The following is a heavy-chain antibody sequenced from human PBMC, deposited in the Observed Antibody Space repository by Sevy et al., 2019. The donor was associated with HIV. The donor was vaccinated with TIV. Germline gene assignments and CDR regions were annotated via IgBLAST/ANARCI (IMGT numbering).Heavy chain of an antibody. CDR2: IKQDGSEK. J-gene: IGHJ4*02. D-gene: IGHD3-16*02. Sequence: GGSLRLSCAPSGFTFSSYWMSWVRQAPGKGLEWVANIKQDGSEKYYVDSVKGRFTISRDNTKKSLYLQMNRLRAEDTAVYYCARDELSDYVWGSYRPTHFDYWGQGTLVTVSS. V-gene: IGHV3-7*01. CDR3: ARDELSDYVWGSYRPTHFDY. CDR1: GFTFSSYW.